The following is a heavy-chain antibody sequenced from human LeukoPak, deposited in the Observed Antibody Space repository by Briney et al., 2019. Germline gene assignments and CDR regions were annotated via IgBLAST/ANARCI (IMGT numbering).Heavy chain of an antibody. D-gene: IGHD1-26*01. Sequence: GGSLRLSCAASGFTFSSYAMSWVRQAPGKGLGWVSAISGSGGSTYYADSVKGRFTISRDNSKNTLYLQMNSLRAEDTAVYYCARGVSGSFGYWGQGTLVTVSS. CDR1: GFTFSSYA. J-gene: IGHJ4*02. CDR2: ISGSGGST. V-gene: IGHV3-23*01. CDR3: ARGVSGSFGY.